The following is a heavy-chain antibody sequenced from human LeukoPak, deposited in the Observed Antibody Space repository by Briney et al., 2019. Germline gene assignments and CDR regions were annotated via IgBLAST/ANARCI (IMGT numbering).Heavy chain of an antibody. V-gene: IGHV3-23*01. CDR3: ATSFGPVIAAAGTGAD. CDR1: GFTFRSYA. CDR2: ISGSGSST. Sequence: GGSLRLSCAASGFTFRSYAMNWVRQAPGKGLEWVSVISGSGSSTYYAGSVKGRFTISRDNSKNTLYLQMNSLRAEDTAVYYCATSFGPVIAAAGTGADWGQGTLVTVSS. J-gene: IGHJ4*02. D-gene: IGHD6-13*01.